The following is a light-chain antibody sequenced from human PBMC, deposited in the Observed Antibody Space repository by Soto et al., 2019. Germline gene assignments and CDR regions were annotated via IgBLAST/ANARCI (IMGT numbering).Light chain of an antibody. Sequence: EIVLTQSPGTLSLSPGERATLSCRASQSVSSYLAWYQQKPGQAPRLLIYGVSSRATGIPDRFSGSGSGTDFTLTISRLEHEDFEVYYCQQYVTSPLTLGGGTKVDIK. CDR2: GVS. V-gene: IGKV3-20*01. J-gene: IGKJ4*01. CDR1: QSVSSY. CDR3: QQYVTSPLT.